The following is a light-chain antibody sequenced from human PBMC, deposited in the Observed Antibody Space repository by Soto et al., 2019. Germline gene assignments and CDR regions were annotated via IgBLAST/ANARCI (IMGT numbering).Light chain of an antibody. V-gene: IGKV1-5*03. J-gene: IGKJ1*01. Sequence: DIQVTQSPSTLSGSVGDRITITCRASQTISSWLAWYQQKPGKAPKLLIYKASTLEIGVPSRFSGSGSGTEFTLTISSLQPDDVATYYCQQYNDYSWTFGQGTKV. CDR1: QTISSW. CDR3: QQYNDYSWT. CDR2: KAS.